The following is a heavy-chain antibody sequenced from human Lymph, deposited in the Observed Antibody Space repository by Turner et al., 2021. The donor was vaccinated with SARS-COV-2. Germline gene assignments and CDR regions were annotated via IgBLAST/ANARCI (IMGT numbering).Heavy chain of an antibody. Sequence: QVQLVQSGAEVTTPGASVKVSCKAPGYTFTSYYINWVRQATGQGLEWMGWMNPNSGNTGYAQKVQGRVTMTRNTSISTAYMELSSLRSEDTAVYYCARGRYSGGGMDVWGQGTTVTVSS. V-gene: IGHV1-8*02. J-gene: IGHJ6*02. CDR2: MNPNSGNT. CDR3: ARGRYSGGGMDV. CDR1: GYTFTSYY. D-gene: IGHD1-26*01.